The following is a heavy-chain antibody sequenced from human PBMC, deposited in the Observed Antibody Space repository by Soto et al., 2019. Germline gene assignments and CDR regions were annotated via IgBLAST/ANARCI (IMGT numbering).Heavy chain of an antibody. CDR1: GYTFTSYG. J-gene: IGHJ6*02. Sequence: ASVKVSCKASGYTFTSYGISWVRQAPGQGLEWMGWISAYNGNTNYAQKLQGRVTMTTDTSTSTAYMELRSLRSDDTAVYYCARDQYDYGDWQDYYYGMDVWGQGTTVTVSS. CDR3: ARDQYDYGDWQDYYYGMDV. D-gene: IGHD4-17*01. V-gene: IGHV1-18*01. CDR2: ISAYNGNT.